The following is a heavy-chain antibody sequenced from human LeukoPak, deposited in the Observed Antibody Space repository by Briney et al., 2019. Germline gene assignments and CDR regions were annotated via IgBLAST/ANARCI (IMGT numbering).Heavy chain of an antibody. CDR2: ISYDGSNK. V-gene: IGHV3-30*18. J-gene: IGHJ4*02. CDR3: AKGRYSSGWYQAYYFDY. CDR1: GFTFSSYG. Sequence: PGGSLRLSCAASGFTFSSYGMHWVRQAPGKGLEWVAVISYDGSNKYYADSVKGRFTISRDNSKNTLYLQMNSLRAEDTAVYYCAKGRYSSGWYQAYYFDYWGQGTLVTVSS. D-gene: IGHD6-19*01.